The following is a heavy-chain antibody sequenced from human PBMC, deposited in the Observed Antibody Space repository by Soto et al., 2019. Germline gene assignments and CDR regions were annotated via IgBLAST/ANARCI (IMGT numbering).Heavy chain of an antibody. V-gene: IGHV3-30*03. Sequence: QVQLVESGGGVVQPERSLRLSCAASGFRFSNYGMHWARQAPDKGLEWVAVISDDGNNKQYADSVKGRFTISRDNSKNTVYLQMNSLRGEDTAVYFCATDGPGKQSLVGYYFDSWGQGTLVTVSS. CDR2: ISDDGNNK. D-gene: IGHD6-19*01. CDR1: GFRFSNYG. J-gene: IGHJ4*02. CDR3: ATDGPGKQSLVGYYFDS.